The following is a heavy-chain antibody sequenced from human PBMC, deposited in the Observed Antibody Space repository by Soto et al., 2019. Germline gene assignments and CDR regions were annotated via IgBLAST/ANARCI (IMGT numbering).Heavy chain of an antibody. D-gene: IGHD2-15*01. CDR1: GGSFSGYY. V-gene: IGHV4-34*01. CDR3: ARLICCPYYYYGMDV. Sequence: QVQLQQWGAGLLKPSETLSLTCAVYGGSFSGYYWSWIRQPPGKGLEWIEESNHSGSTNYNPSLKSRVTISVDTSKNQFSLKLSSVTAADTAVYYCARLICCPYYYYGMDVWGQGTTVTVSS. J-gene: IGHJ6*02. CDR2: SNHSGST.